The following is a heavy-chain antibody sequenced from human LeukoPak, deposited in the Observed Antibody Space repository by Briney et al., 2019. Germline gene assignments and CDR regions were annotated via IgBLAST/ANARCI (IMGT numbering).Heavy chain of an antibody. CDR3: ARDLVVVPAASVDYYYGMDV. V-gene: IGHV3-21*01. CDR2: ISSSSSYI. J-gene: IGHJ6*02. D-gene: IGHD2-2*01. CDR1: GFTFSSYS. Sequence: SGGSLRLSCAASGFTFSSYSMNWVRQAPGKGLEWVSSISSSSSYIYYADSVKGRSTISRDNAKNSLYLQMNSLRAEDTAVYYCARDLVVVPAASVDYYYGMDVWGQGTTVTVSS.